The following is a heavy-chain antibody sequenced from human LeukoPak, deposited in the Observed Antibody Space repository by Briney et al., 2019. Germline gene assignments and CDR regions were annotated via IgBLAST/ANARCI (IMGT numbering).Heavy chain of an antibody. J-gene: IGHJ4*02. D-gene: IGHD5-18*01. Sequence: GGSLRLSCAASGFTFSSYGMHWVRQAPGKGLGWVAVISYDGSNKYYADSVKGRFTISRDNSKNTLYLQMNSLRAEDTAVYYCATPLLIDTAMVTFDYWGQGTLVTVSS. CDR1: GFTFSSYG. CDR2: ISYDGSNK. CDR3: ATPLLIDTAMVTFDY. V-gene: IGHV3-30*03.